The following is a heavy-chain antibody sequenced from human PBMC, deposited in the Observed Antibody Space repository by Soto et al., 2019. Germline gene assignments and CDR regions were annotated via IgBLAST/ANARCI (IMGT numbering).Heavy chain of an antibody. J-gene: IGHJ4*02. V-gene: IGHV1-8*01. Sequence: QVQLVQSGAEVKKPGASVKVSCKASGYTFTSYDINWVRQATGQGPEWMGYMSPSSGNTGYAQNFQGRVNMTRDTSINTAYMELTSLTSEDTAVYYCSRGEWELRHWGQGSLVIVSS. CDR3: SRGEWELRH. CDR1: GYTFTSYD. D-gene: IGHD1-26*01. CDR2: MSPSSGNT.